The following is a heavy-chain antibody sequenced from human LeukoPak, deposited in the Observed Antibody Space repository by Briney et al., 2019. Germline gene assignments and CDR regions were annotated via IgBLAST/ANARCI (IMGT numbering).Heavy chain of an antibody. CDR3: ARAALRYNWNFPY. J-gene: IGHJ4*02. V-gene: IGHV1-2*02. D-gene: IGHD1-20*01. CDR1: GYTFTVYY. CDR2: INPNSGGT. Sequence: ASVKVSCKASGYTFTVYYMRWVRQAPGQGLEWMGWINPNSGGTNYAQKFQGRVTMTRDTSISTAYMELSRLRSDDTAVYYCARAALRYNWNFPYWGQGTLVTVSS.